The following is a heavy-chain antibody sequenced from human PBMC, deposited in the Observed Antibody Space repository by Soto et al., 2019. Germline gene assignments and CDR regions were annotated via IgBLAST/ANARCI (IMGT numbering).Heavy chain of an antibody. D-gene: IGHD3-9*01. V-gene: IGHV4-34*01. CDR3: ARRKSDILTGYFNYYYYMDV. Sequence: SETLSLTCAVYGGSFSGYYWSWIRQPPGKGLEWIGEINHSGSTNYNPSLKSRVTISVDTSKNQFSLKLSSVTAADTAVYYCARRKSDILTGYFNYYYYMDVWGKGTTVTV. CDR1: GGSFSGYY. CDR2: INHSGST. J-gene: IGHJ6*03.